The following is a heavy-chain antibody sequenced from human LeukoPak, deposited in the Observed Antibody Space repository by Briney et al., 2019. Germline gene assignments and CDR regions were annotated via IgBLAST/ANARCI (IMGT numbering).Heavy chain of an antibody. V-gene: IGHV4-59*08. CDR3: ARLPGDGSGSYSDYYGMDV. J-gene: IGHJ6*02. CDR1: GDSMSSYY. Sequence: SETLSLTCSVSGDSMSSYYWSWIRQPPGKGLEWIGYIYYSGATSYNPSLKSRVTISIDTSKNQFSLKLSSVTAADTAVYYCARLPGDGSGSYSDYYGMDVWGQGTTVTVSS. D-gene: IGHD3-10*01. CDR2: IYYSGAT.